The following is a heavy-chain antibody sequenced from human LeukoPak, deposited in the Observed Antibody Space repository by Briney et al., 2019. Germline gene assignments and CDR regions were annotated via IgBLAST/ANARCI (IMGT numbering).Heavy chain of an antibody. J-gene: IGHJ1*01. Sequence: PGRSLRLSCAASGFTFSSYAVHWVRQAPGKGLEWVAVTSYDGSNKYYADSVKGRFTISRDNSKNTLYLQMNSLRAEDTAVYYCARDPTDYGVLSGVQHWGQGTLVTVSS. CDR3: ARDPTDYGVLSGVQH. D-gene: IGHD4-17*01. V-gene: IGHV3-30-3*01. CDR2: TSYDGSNK. CDR1: GFTFSSYA.